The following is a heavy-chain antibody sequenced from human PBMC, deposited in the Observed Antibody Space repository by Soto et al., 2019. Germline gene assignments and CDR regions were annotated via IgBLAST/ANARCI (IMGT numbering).Heavy chain of an antibody. J-gene: IGHJ4*01. V-gene: IGHV3-72*01. CDR1: GFTFSDHY. CDR2: IRNKANSYTT. D-gene: IGHD3-16*01. Sequence: EVQLVESGGGLVQPGGSQRLSGAASGFTFSDHYMDWVRQAPGKGLEWVGRIRNKANSYTTDYAASVKGRFTISRDDSKDSLYLQMNSLKTEDTAIYYCARDRGKGAYFDYWGHGTLATVSS. CDR3: ARDRGKGAYFDY.